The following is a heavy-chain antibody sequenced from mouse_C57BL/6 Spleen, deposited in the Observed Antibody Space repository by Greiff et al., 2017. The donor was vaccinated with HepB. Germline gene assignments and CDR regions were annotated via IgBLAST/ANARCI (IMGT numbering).Heavy chain of an antibody. CDR3: ARTYDYPSYYAMDY. CDR2: INPNYGTT. D-gene: IGHD2-4*01. CDR1: GYSFTDYN. J-gene: IGHJ4*01. V-gene: IGHV1-39*01. Sequence: VQLKESGPELVKPGASVKISCKASGYSFTDYNMNWVKQSNGKSLEWIGVINPNYGTTSYNQKFKGKATLTVDQSSSTAYMQLNNLTSEDSAVYYCARTYDYPSYYAMDYWGQGTSVTVSS.